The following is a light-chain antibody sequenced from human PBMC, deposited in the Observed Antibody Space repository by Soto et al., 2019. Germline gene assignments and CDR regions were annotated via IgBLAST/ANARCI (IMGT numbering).Light chain of an antibody. V-gene: IGKV3-11*01. CDR1: QYVGTR. J-gene: IGKJ1*01. CDR3: HQRQSWPRT. CDR2: YTS. Sequence: EIVLTQSPATLSSSPEETATLSSRPSQYVGTRLAWYQHKPGQAPRLLIYYTSNRATGIPARFSGSGSGTDFTLTIDSLAHEDFAIYYCHQRQSWPRTFGQGTKVDIK.